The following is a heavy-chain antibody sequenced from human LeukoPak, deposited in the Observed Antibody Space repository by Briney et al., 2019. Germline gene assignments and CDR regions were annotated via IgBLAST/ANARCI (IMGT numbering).Heavy chain of an antibody. Sequence: PGGSLRLSCAASGFTFDDYGMSWVRQAPGKGLEWVSSISGSSSYKYYADSVKGRFTISRDNAKNSLYLQMNSLRAEDTAVYYCARDVYCSSATCPFDYWGQGTLVTVSS. J-gene: IGHJ4*02. V-gene: IGHV3-21*01. CDR2: ISGSSSYK. D-gene: IGHD2-2*01. CDR3: ARDVYCSSATCPFDY. CDR1: GFTFDDYG.